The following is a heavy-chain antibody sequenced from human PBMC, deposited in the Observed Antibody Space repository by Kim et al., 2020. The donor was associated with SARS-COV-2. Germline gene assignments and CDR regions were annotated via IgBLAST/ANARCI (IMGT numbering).Heavy chain of an antibody. V-gene: IGHV4-30-2*01. D-gene: IGHD7-27*01. CDR2: IYHSGST. CDR1: GGSISSGGYS. CDR3: ARTAYWGPNYYFDY. Sequence: SETLSLTCAVSGGSISSGGYSWSWIRQPPGKGLEWIGYIYHSGSTYYNPSLKSRVTISVDRSKNQFSLKLSSVTAADTAVYYCARTAYWGPNYYFDYWGQGTLVTVSS. J-gene: IGHJ4*02.